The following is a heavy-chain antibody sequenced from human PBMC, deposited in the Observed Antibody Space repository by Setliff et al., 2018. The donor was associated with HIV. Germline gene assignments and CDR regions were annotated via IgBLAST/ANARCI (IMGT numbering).Heavy chain of an antibody. J-gene: IGHJ4*02. CDR3: ARGGGYNALFDY. V-gene: IGHV4-4*09. CDR2: IYTSGST. Sequence: SETLSLTCTVSGGSISSYYWSWIRQPPGKGLEWIGYIYTSGSTNYNPSLKSRVTISVDTSKNQFSLKLSSVTAADTAVYYCARGGGYNALFDYWGQGTLVTVSS. D-gene: IGHD5-12*01. CDR1: GGSISSYY.